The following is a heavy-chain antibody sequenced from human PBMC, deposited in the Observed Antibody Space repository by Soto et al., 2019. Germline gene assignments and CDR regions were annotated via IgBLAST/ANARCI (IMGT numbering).Heavy chain of an antibody. J-gene: IGHJ4*02. CDR1: GGSFTSNNW. D-gene: IGHD1-7*01. CDR3: ASRDPGTSVDY. Sequence: XETLSLTCAVSGGSFTSNNWWACVRQPPGQGLEWIGEIYRTGSTNYNPSLKSRVTISLDKSENQFSLKVTSLTAADTAVYYCASRDPGTSVDYWGQGTLVTVSS. V-gene: IGHV4-4*02. CDR2: IYRTGST.